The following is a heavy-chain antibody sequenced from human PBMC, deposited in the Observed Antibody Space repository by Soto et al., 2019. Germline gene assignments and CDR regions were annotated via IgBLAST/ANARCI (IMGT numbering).Heavy chain of an antibody. V-gene: IGHV1-69*01. Sequence: QVQLVQSGAEVKKPGSSVKVSCKASGGTFSSYAISWVRQAPGQGLEWMGGIIPIFGTANYAQKFQGRVTITADESTSTDYMELSSLRSEDTAVYYCAREGYSSGWYGDAFDIWGQGTMVTVSS. D-gene: IGHD6-19*01. J-gene: IGHJ3*02. CDR1: GGTFSSYA. CDR3: AREGYSSGWYGDAFDI. CDR2: IIPIFGTA.